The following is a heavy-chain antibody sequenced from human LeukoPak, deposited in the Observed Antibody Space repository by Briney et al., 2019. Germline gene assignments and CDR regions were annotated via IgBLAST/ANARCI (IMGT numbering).Heavy chain of an antibody. J-gene: IGHJ4*02. V-gene: IGHV4-34*01. CDR1: GGSFSGYY. CDR3: ARAEPRGSVWYPY. D-gene: IGHD6-13*01. Sequence: PSETLSLTCAVYGGSFSGYYWSWIRQPPGKGLEWIGEINHSGSTNYNPSLKSRVTISVDRSKNQFSLKLNSVSAADTAVYYCARAEPRGSVWYPYWGQGTLVTVSS. CDR2: INHSGST.